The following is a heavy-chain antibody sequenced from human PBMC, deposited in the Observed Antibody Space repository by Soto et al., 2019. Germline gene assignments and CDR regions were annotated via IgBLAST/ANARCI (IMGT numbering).Heavy chain of an antibody. J-gene: IGHJ5*02. V-gene: IGHV4-38-2*01. CDR3: VGLQNNYGGKGT. CDR1: GYSISSGYY. Sequence: PSETLSLTCAVSGYSISSGYYWGWIRQPPGKGLEWIGSIYHSGSTYYNPSLKSRVTISVDTSKNQFSLKLTSVTAADTDVYYSVGLQNNYGGKGTWGQGSLVTVSS. D-gene: IGHD2-21*01. CDR2: IYHSGST.